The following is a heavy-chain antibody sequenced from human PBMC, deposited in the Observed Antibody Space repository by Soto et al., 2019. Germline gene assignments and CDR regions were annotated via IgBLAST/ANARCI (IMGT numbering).Heavy chain of an antibody. CDR3: ARQGVATEDYYYYYYMDV. D-gene: IGHD5-12*01. Sequence: SETLSLTCTVSGGSISSYYWSWIRQPPGKGLEWIGYIYYSGSTNYNPSLKSRVTISVDTSKNQFSLKLSSVTAADTAAYYCARQGVATEDYYYYYYMDVWGKGTTVTVSS. CDR2: IYYSGST. J-gene: IGHJ6*03. CDR1: GGSISSYY. V-gene: IGHV4-59*08.